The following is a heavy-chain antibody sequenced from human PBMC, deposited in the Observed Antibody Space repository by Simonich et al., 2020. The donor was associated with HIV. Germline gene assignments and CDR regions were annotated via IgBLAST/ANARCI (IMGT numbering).Heavy chain of an antibody. CDR2: INHFGST. CDR3: ARRRILTTYYFRDYYYYMDV. V-gene: IGHV4-34*01. CDR1: NGSFSGDF. D-gene: IGHD3-9*01. J-gene: IGHJ6*03. Sequence: QVQLQQWGAGLLKPSETLSLTCAVYNGSFSGDFWSWIRQPPGKGLVWMGEINHFGSTNDNPSLKSRVPISVDTSKNQFSLRLSSVTAADTAVYYCARRRILTTYYFRDYYYYMDVWGEGTTVTVSS.